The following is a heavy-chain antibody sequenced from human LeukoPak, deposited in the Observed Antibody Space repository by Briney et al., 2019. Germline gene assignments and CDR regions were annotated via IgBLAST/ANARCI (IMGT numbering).Heavy chain of an antibody. CDR3: ARRGYCSSTSCYDY. D-gene: IGHD2-2*01. J-gene: IGHJ4*02. Sequence: ASVKVSCKASGYTFTGYYMHWVRQAPGQGLEWMGWINPNSGGANYAQKFQGRVTMTRDTSISTAYMELSRLRSDDTAVYYCARRGYCSSTSCYDYWGQGTLVTVSS. V-gene: IGHV1-2*02. CDR1: GYTFTGYY. CDR2: INPNSGGA.